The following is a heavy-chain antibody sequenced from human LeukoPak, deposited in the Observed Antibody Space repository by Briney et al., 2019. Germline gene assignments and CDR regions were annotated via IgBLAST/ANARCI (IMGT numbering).Heavy chain of an antibody. J-gene: IGHJ4*02. V-gene: IGHV5-51*01. CDR1: GYSFTSYW. Sequence: GESLKISCKGSGYSFTSYWIGWVRQMPGKGLEWMGIIYPGDSDSRYSPSFQGQVTISADKSSNTASLQWSSLKASDTAMYYCARQRDGYSFDYWGQGTLVTVSS. D-gene: IGHD5-24*01. CDR3: ARQRDGYSFDY. CDR2: IYPGDSDS.